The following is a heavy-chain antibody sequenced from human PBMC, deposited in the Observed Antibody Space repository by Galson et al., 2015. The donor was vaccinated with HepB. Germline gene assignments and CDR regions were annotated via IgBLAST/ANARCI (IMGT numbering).Heavy chain of an antibody. CDR2: FDPEDGET. D-gene: IGHD4-23*01. V-gene: IGHV1-24*01. J-gene: IGHJ3*02. CDR1: GYTLTELS. CDR3: ATVMTTVEPDAFDI. Sequence: SVKVSCKVSGYTLTELSMHWVRQAPGKGLEWMGGFDPEDGETIYAQKFQGRVTMTEDTSTDTAYMELSSLRSEDTAVYYCATVMTTVEPDAFDIWGQGTMVTVSS.